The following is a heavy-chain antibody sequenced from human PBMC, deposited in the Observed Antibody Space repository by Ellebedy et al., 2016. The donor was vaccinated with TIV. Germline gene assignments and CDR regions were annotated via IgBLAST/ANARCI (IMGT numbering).Heavy chain of an antibody. J-gene: IGHJ4*02. Sequence: SETLSLXCTVSGGSISSYYWSWIRQPPGKGLEWIGYIYYSGSTNYNPSLKSRVTISVDTSKNQFSLKLSSVTAADTAVYYCARDGPGLVGATSHFDYWGQGTLVTVSS. CDR3: ARDGPGLVGATSHFDY. D-gene: IGHD1-26*01. V-gene: IGHV4-59*01. CDR2: IYYSGST. CDR1: GGSISSYY.